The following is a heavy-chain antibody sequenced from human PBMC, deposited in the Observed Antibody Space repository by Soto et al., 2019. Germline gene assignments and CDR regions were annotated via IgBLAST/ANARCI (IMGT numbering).Heavy chain of an antibody. CDR2: IYYSGST. V-gene: IGHV4-39*01. CDR1: GGSISSSSYY. J-gene: IGHJ5*02. D-gene: IGHD6-13*01. Sequence: PSETLSLTCTVSGGSISSSSYYWGWIRQPPGKGLEWIGSIYYSGSTYYNPSLKSRVTISVDTSKNQFSLKLSSVTAADTAVYYCARQEGIAAAGTPNWFDPWGQGTLVTVSS. CDR3: ARQEGIAAAGTPNWFDP.